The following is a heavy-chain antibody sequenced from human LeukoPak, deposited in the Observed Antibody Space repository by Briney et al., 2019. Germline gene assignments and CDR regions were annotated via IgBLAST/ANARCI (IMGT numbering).Heavy chain of an antibody. Sequence: KTGESLKISCQGSGYIFANYWIAWVRQMPGKGLEWMGIIYPGDSETKYSPTFQGQVTISADKSISTAYLEWSGLMASASAMYYCARHMAFVEDGTSYGHRWLDPWGQGTLVTVSS. D-gene: IGHD5-18*01. CDR3: ARHMAFVEDGTSYGHRWLDP. CDR1: GYIFANYW. J-gene: IGHJ5*02. CDR2: IYPGDSET. V-gene: IGHV5-51*01.